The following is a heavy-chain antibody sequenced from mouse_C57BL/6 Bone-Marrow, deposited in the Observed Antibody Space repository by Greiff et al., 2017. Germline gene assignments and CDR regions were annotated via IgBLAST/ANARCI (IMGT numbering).Heavy chain of an antibody. Sequence: EVQVVESGGGLVQPGGSLKLSCAASGFTFSDYYMYWVRQTPEKRLEWVAYISNGGGSTYYPDTVKGRFTISRDNAKNTLYLQMSRLKSEDTARYYCARRDYYGSIGYAMVYWGQGTSVTVAS. CDR1: GFTFSDYY. CDR3: ARRDYYGSIGYAMVY. D-gene: IGHD1-1*01. CDR2: ISNGGGST. J-gene: IGHJ4*01. V-gene: IGHV5-12*01.